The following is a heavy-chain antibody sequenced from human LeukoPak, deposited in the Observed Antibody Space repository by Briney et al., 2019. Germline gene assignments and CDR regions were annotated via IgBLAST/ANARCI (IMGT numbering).Heavy chain of an antibody. V-gene: IGHV3-74*01. CDR1: GFTFSSYW. CDR2: INSDGSST. CDR3: AREARWGAIRYFFQDS. J-gene: IGHJ4*02. D-gene: IGHD3-9*01. Sequence: PGGSLRLSCAASGFTFSSYWMHWVRQAPGKGLVWVSRINSDGSSTSYADSVKGRFTISRDNAKNTLYLQMNSLRAEDTAVYYCAREARWGAIRYFFQDSWGQGTLVTVSS.